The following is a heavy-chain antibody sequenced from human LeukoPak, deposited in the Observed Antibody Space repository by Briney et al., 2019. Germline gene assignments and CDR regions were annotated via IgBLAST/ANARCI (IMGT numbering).Heavy chain of an antibody. CDR3: ARVHNRVDY. J-gene: IGHJ4*02. D-gene: IGHD1-1*01. Sequence: KTSETLSLTCAVYGGSFSGYYWSWIRQPPGKGLEWIGEINHSGSTNYNPSLNSRVTISVDTSKNQFSLKLSSVTAADTAVYYCARVHNRVDYWGQGTLVTVSS. CDR2: INHSGST. CDR1: GGSFSGYY. V-gene: IGHV4-34*01.